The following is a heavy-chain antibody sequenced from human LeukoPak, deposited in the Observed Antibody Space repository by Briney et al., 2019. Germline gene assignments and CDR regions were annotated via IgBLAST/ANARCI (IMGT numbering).Heavy chain of an antibody. CDR2: IYSSGST. CDR3: ARHATVISTTGWAYFDY. J-gene: IGHJ4*02. V-gene: IGHV4-4*07. D-gene: IGHD1-1*01. CDR1: GGSISTYY. Sequence: PPETLSLTCTVSGGSISTYYWSWIRQPAGKGLEWIGRIYSSGSTIHNPSLKSRVTMSVETSKNQFSLNLTSVTAADTAIYYCARHATVISTTGWAYFDYWGQGTLVTVSS.